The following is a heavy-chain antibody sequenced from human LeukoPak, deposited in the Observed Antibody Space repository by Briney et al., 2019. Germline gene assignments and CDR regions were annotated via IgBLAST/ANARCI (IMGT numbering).Heavy chain of an antibody. V-gene: IGHV4-39*07. CDR1: GGSISSSSYY. CDR2: IYYSGST. D-gene: IGHD3-3*01. CDR3: SRFGTSGDFWSWYTFDY. Sequence: SETLSLTCTVSGGSISSSSYYWGWIRQPPGKGLEWIGSIYYSGSTYYNPSLKSRVTISVDTSKNQFSLKLSSVTAADTAVYYLSRFGTSGDFWSWYTFDYWGQGTLVTVSS. J-gene: IGHJ4*02.